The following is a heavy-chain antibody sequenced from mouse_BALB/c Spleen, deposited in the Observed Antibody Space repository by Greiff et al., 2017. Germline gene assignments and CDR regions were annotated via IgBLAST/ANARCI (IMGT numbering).Heavy chain of an antibody. CDR3: ARESYDHEGFAY. D-gene: IGHD2-12*01. J-gene: IGHJ3*01. V-gene: IGHV1S81*02. CDR2: INPSNGRT. CDR1: GYTFTSYW. Sequence: QVQLQQPGAELVKPGASVKLSCKASGYTFTSYWMHWVKQRPGQGLEWIGEINPSNGRTNYNEKFKSKATLTVDKSSSTAYMQLSSLTSEDSAVYYCARESYDHEGFAYWGQGTLVTVSA.